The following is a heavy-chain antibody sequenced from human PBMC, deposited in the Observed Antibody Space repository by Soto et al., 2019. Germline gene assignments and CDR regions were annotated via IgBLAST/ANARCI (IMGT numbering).Heavy chain of an antibody. V-gene: IGHV4-31*03. CDR3: ARDSGESLRFFDY. J-gene: IGHJ4*02. Sequence: TLSLTCTVSGGSLNSGTSSERWIRQHPGEGLEWIGYITYSGLSYSIPSLKSRVTMSVDTSKNQFSLRLASVTTADTGVYYCARDSGESLRFFDYWGQGTPVT. CDR1: GGSLNSGTSS. CDR2: ITYSGLS. D-gene: IGHD3-10*01.